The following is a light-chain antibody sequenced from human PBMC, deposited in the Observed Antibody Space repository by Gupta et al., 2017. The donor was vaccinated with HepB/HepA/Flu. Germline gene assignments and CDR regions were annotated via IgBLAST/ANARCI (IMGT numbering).Light chain of an antibody. V-gene: IGKV3-20*01. CDR1: QSVSSSY. Sequence: EIVLTQSPGTLSLSPGERATLSCRASQSVSSSYLAWYQQKPGQAPRLLIYGASSRATGIPDRFSGSGYGTDFTLTISRLEPEDFAVYYCQQYNISPPNTFGQGTRLEIK. CDR3: QQYNISPPNT. CDR2: GAS. J-gene: IGKJ5*01.